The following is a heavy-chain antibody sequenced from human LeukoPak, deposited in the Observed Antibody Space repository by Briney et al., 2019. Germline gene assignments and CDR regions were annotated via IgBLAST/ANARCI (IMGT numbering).Heavy chain of an antibody. J-gene: IGHJ6*02. V-gene: IGHV1-8*01. Sequence: GXTGYAQKFQGRVTMTRNTSISTAYMELSSLRSEDTAVYYCARRRSFRVGHPPYYYYYGMDVWGQGTTVTVSS. CDR2: GXT. D-gene: IGHD2-15*01. CDR3: ARRRSFRVGHPPYYYYYGMDV.